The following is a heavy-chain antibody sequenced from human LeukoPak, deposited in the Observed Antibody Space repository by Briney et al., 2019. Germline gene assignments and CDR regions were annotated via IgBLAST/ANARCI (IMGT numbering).Heavy chain of an antibody. CDR3: AKDLLAVAVHFDY. CDR2: ISGSGGST. J-gene: IGHJ4*02. D-gene: IGHD6-19*01. V-gene: IGHV3-23*01. CDR1: GFTVSSNY. Sequence: PGGSLRLSCAASGFTVSSNYMSWVRQAPGKGLEWVSAISGSGGSTYYADSVKGRFTISRDNSKNTLYLQMNSLRAEDTAVYYCAKDLLAVAVHFDYWGQGTLVTVSS.